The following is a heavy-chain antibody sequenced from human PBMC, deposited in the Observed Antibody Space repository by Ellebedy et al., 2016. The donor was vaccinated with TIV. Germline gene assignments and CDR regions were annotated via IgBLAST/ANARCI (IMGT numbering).Heavy chain of an antibody. CDR2: ISGSGGST. CDR3: ARGGVVYSYAAADY. Sequence: GESLKISCAASGFTFSSYAMSWVRQAAGKVLEWVSAISGSGGSTYYADSVKGRFTISRDNSKNTMYLQMNSLRPEDTSVYYCARGGVVYSYAAADYWGQGTLVTVSS. V-gene: IGHV3-23*01. J-gene: IGHJ4*02. D-gene: IGHD5-18*01. CDR1: GFTFSSYA.